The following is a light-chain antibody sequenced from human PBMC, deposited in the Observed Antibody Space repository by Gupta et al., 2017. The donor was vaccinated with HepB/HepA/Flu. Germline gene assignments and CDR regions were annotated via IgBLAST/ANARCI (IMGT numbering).Light chain of an antibody. Sequence: DIVLPQSPAALSLSPGERATLSCRASQNIRSSLAWYQHKSGRAPRLLIYDVSNRATGIPVRFAGSGSGTDFTLTISSLEPEDVAVYYCQQRSNWPRTFGQGTKVEI. CDR1: QNIRSS. CDR2: DVS. J-gene: IGKJ1*01. V-gene: IGKV3-11*01. CDR3: QQRSNWPRT.